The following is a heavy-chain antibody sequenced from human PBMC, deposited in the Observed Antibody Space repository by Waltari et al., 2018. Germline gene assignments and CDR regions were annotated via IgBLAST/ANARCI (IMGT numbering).Heavy chain of an antibody. CDR1: GYTFTSYD. Sequence: QVQLVQSGAEVKKPGASVKVSCKASGYTFTSYDINLVRRATGQGLEWMGWMNPNSGNTGYAQKFQGRVTITRNTSISTAYMELSSLRSEDTAVYYCARERVGGGDDGMDVWGQGTTVTVSS. V-gene: IGHV1-8*03. D-gene: IGHD2-21*02. J-gene: IGHJ6*02. CDR3: ARERVGGGDDGMDV. CDR2: MNPNSGNT.